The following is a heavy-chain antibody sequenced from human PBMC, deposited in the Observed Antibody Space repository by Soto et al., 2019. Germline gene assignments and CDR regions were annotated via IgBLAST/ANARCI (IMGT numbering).Heavy chain of an antibody. CDR1: GGSISSYY. Sequence: SETLSLTCTVSGGSISSYYWSWIRQPPGKGLEWIGYIYYSGSTNYNPSLKSRVTISVDTSKNQFSLKLSSGTAADTAVYYCARHGQRGSIAAQYLYYGSGSYLFDYWGQGTLVTVSS. CDR3: ARHGQRGSIAAQYLYYGSGSYLFDY. CDR2: IYYSGST. V-gene: IGHV4-59*08. J-gene: IGHJ4*02. D-gene: IGHD3-10*01.